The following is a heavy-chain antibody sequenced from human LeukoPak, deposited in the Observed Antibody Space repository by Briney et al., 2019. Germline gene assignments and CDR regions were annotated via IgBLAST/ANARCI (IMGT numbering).Heavy chain of an antibody. V-gene: IGHV1-46*01. CDR3: ARDQEAFDY. J-gene: IGHJ4*02. CDR2: IYPSDGST. CDR1: GYSFTSNY. Sequence: GASVKVSCKASGYSFTSNYIHWVRQATGQGLEWMGMIYPSDGSTSYAQKFQGRVTVTRDTSTSTVHMELSGLRSEDTAVYYCARDQEAFDYWGQGTLVTVSS.